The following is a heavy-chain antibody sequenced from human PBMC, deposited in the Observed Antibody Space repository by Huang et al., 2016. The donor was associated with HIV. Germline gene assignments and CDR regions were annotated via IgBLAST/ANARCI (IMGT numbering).Heavy chain of an antibody. CDR1: GFTFSRYG. D-gene: IGHD6-13*01. CDR2: ISDEGKTK. J-gene: IGHJ4*02. V-gene: IGHV3-30*18. CDR3: AKGGSAAAVLDF. Sequence: QVQLVESGGGVVQPGRSLRISCAGSGFTFSRYGMRWVRQAPGKGREWVAVISDEGKTKYYAYSVKGRFSISRDNSKTTVYLQLNSLRVEDTAVYYCAKGGSAAAVLDFWGQGTLVTVSS.